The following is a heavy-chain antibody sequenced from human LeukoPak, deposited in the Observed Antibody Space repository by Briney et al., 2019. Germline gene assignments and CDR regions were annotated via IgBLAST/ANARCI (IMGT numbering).Heavy chain of an antibody. CDR2: MNPNSGNT. Sequence: ASVKVSCKASGYTFINYDIHWVRQATGQGLEWMGWMNPNSGNTGYAQKFQGRVTMTRDTSIRTAYMELSSLRFDDTAVYYCARGIQNTNYYGSRNTKEGDYWGQGTLVTVSS. CDR3: ARGIQNTNYYGSRNTKEGDY. D-gene: IGHD3-10*01. J-gene: IGHJ4*02. CDR1: GYTFINYD. V-gene: IGHV1-8*01.